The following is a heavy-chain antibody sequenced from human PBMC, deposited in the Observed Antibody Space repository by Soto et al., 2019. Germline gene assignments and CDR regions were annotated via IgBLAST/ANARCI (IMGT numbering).Heavy chain of an antibody. D-gene: IGHD6-13*01. V-gene: IGHV3-30-3*01. CDR3: AREYRPHSSSWGYYYYYGMDV. CDR2: ISYDGSNK. J-gene: IGHJ6*02. Sequence: PGGSLRLSCAASGFTFSSYAMHWVRQAPGKGLEWVAVISYDGSNKYYADSVKGRFTISRDNSKNTLYLQMNSLRAEDTAVYYCAREYRPHSSSWGYYYYYGMDVWGQGTTVTVSS. CDR1: GFTFSSYA.